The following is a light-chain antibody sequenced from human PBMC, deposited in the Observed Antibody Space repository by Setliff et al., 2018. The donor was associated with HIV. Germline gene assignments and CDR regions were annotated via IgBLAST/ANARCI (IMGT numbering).Light chain of an antibody. V-gene: IGLV2-23*01. CDR2: EGI. Sequence: QSALTQPASVSGSPGQPIIISCIGTSSDVGSYNLVSWYQQHPGKVPKLIIYEGIKRPSGVSNRFSGSKSGNTASLTISGLQAEDEADYCCCSYGSSGTYVFGGGTKVTVL. J-gene: IGLJ1*01. CDR1: SSDVGSYNL. CDR3: CSYGSSGTYV.